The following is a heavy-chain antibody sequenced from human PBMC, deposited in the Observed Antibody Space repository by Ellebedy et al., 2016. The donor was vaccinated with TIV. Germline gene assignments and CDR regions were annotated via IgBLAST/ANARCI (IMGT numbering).Heavy chain of an antibody. V-gene: IGHV3-7*01. D-gene: IGHD3-10*01. J-gene: IGHJ4*02. CDR2: INQDGSEK. CDR3: AAPWVTVEEYYFDY. Sequence: GESLKISXAASGFTFSSYWMSWVRQAPGKGLEWVANINQDGSEKYYVGSVKGRFTISRDDAKNSLYLQMNSLRVEDTAVYYCAAPWVTVEEYYFDYWGQGTLVTVSS. CDR1: GFTFSSYW.